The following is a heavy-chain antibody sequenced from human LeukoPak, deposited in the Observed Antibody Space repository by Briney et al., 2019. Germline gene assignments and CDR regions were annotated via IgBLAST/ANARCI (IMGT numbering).Heavy chain of an antibody. CDR2: ISSSGSPI. CDR3: ARDLRVGATWYFDY. V-gene: IGHV3-11*01. D-gene: IGHD1-26*01. Sequence: GGSLRLSCAASGFTFSDYYMSWIRQAPGKGLEWVSYISSSGSPINYADSVKGRFTISRDNAKNSLYLQMNSLRAEDTAVYYCARDLRVGATWYFDYWGQGTLVTVSS. CDR1: GFTFSDYY. J-gene: IGHJ4*02.